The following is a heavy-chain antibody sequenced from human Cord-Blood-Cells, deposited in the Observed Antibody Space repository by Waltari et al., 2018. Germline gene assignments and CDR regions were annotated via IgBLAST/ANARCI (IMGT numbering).Heavy chain of an antibody. CDR1: GFTFSSYW. D-gene: IGHD7-27*01. V-gene: IGHV3-74*01. Sequence: EVQLVESGGGLVQPGGSLRLSCAAPGFTFSSYWMHWVRQATGKGLVWVSRTNSGGSRTSYADSVKGRFTISRDNSKNTLYLQMNSLRAEYTAVYYCARESGKLWINYWGQGTLVTVSS. CDR3: ARESGKLWINY. CDR2: TNSGGSRT. J-gene: IGHJ4*02.